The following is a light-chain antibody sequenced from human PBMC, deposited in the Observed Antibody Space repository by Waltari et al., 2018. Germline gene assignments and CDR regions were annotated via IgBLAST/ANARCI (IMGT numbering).Light chain of an antibody. Sequence: DIVLTHSPGTLSLFPGERATVSCRASQSVSRALAWYQQKPGQAPRLLIYGASTRATGIPDRFSGSGSGTDFSLTISRLEPDDFAVYYCQHYLRLPVTFGQGTTVE. CDR1: QSVSRA. J-gene: IGKJ1*01. V-gene: IGKV3-20*01. CDR3: QHYLRLPVT. CDR2: GAS.